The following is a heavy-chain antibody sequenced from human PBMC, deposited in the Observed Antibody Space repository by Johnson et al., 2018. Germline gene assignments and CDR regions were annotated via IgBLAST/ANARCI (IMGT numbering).Heavy chain of an antibody. CDR2: IYYSGST. CDR1: GGSISSYY. V-gene: IGHV4-59*01. CDR3: ASAAGYYHYYYYYGMDV. D-gene: IGHD3-22*01. J-gene: IGHJ6*02. Sequence: QVQLQESGPGLVKPSETLSLTCTVSGGSISSYYWSWIRQPPGKGLEWIGYIYYSGSTNYNPSLKSRVTISVDTSKNQFARKLSPVPAADTAEYYCASAAGYYHYYYYYGMDVWGQGTTVTVSS.